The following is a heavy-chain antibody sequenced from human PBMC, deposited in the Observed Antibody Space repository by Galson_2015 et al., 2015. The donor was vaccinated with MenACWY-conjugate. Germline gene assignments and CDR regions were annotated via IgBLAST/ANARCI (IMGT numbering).Heavy chain of an antibody. D-gene: IGHD1-26*01. CDR3: LKMGGGSYPTALDP. V-gene: IGHV2-70*11. CDR2: IDWDDDK. J-gene: IGHJ5*02. CDR1: GFSLNTSGMC. Sequence: PALVKPTQTLTLTCTFSGFSLNTSGMCVSWIRQPPGKALEWLARIDWDDDKYYSTSLKTRLTISKDTSKNQVVLTMTNMDPVDTAPYYCLKMGGGSYPTALDPWGQGTLVTVSS.